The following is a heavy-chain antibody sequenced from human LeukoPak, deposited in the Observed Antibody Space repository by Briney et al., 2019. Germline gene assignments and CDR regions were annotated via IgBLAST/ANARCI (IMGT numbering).Heavy chain of an antibody. Sequence: PGGSLRLSCAASGFTFAGYAMTWVRQAPGKGLEWVSVIYSGGSTYYTDSVKGRFTISRDNSKNTLYLQMNNLRAEDTAVYYCATARGVFDIWGQGTMVTVSS. CDR3: ATARGVFDI. V-gene: IGHV3-66*01. J-gene: IGHJ3*02. CDR2: IYSGGST. D-gene: IGHD2-15*01. CDR1: GFTFAGYA.